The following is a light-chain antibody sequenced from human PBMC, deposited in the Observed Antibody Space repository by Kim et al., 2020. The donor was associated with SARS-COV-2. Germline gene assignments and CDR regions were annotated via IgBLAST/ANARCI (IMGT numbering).Light chain of an antibody. V-gene: IGLV3-21*04. CDR1: NIGSKS. Sequence: APEKTARSTCGGNNIGSKSVHWYQQKPGQAPVLVIYYDSDRPSGIPERFSGSNSGNTATLTISRVEAGDEADYYCQVWDSSSDHVVFGGGTQLTVL. J-gene: IGLJ2*01. CDR3: QVWDSSSDHVV. CDR2: YDS.